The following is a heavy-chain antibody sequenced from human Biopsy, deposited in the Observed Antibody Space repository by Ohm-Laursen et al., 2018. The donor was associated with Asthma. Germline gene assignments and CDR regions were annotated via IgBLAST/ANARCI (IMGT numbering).Heavy chain of an antibody. V-gene: IGHV4-39*01. CDR3: ARHWSGNGWEDVHNWFDP. J-gene: IGHJ5*02. CDR2: IYYTGNS. Sequence: SDTLSLTCAVSGVSITTPNYWAWIRQPPGRGLEWLGSIYYTGNSFYSSSLRSRLPMSVDASRSQFSLRLTSVTAADRGVYYCARHWSGNGWEDVHNWFDPWGPGIGVTVSS. CDR1: GVSITTPNY. D-gene: IGHD1-26*01.